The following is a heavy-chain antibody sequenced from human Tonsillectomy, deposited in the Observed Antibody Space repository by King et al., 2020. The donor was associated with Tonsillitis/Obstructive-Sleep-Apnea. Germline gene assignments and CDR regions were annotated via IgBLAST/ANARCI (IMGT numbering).Heavy chain of an antibody. V-gene: IGHV5-51*01. CDR1: GYSLTNYW. J-gene: IGHJ4*02. Sequence: VQLVQSGAEVKKPGDSLKISCKGSGYSLTNYWIGWVRQMPGKGLEWMGLIYSGESDTRYSPSFQGQVSISAAKSFTTAYLQWSSLRASDTAMYYCVRQGSDYWGQGTLVTVSS. D-gene: IGHD3-10*01. CDR2: IYSGESDT. CDR3: VRQGSDY.